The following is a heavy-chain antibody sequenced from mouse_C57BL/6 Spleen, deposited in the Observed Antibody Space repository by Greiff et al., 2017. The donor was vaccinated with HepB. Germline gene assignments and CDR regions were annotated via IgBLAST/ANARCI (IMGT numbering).Heavy chain of an antibody. CDR1: GYTFTSYW. Sequence: VQLQQPGAELVRPGSSVKLSCKASGYTFTSYWMHWVKQRPIQGLEWIGNIDPSDSETHYNQKFKDKATLTVDKSSSTAYTQLSSLTSEDSAVYYCARSGSSYPYWYFDVWGTGTTVTVSS. CDR3: ARSGSSYPYWYFDV. V-gene: IGHV1-52*01. J-gene: IGHJ1*03. CDR2: IDPSDSET. D-gene: IGHD1-1*01.